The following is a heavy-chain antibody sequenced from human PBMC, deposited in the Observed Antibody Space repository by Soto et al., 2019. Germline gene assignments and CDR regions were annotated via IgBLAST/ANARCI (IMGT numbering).Heavy chain of an antibody. D-gene: IGHD4-4*01. CDR3: ASSIFYSNYTFDY. Sequence: GESLKISCKGSGYSFTSYWIGWVRQMPGKGLEWMGIIYPGDSDTRYSPSFQGQVTISADKSISTAYLQWSSLKASDTAMYYCASSIFYSNYTFDYWGQGTLVTVSS. CDR1: GYSFTSYW. V-gene: IGHV5-51*01. CDR2: IYPGDSDT. J-gene: IGHJ4*02.